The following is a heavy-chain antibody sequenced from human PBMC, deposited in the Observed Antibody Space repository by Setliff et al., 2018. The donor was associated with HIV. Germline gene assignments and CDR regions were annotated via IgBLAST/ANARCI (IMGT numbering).Heavy chain of an antibody. J-gene: IGHJ4*02. CDR3: ARGGGGYNFWSGYPSSDY. Sequence: GASVKVSCKASGYNFTDYDINWVRQATGQGLEWMGWMNPNNGNTGYAEKFQGRVTMTRDTSISTAYMELSSLRSDDTAVYYCARGGGGYNFWSGYPSSDYWGQGTLVTVSS. CDR1: GYNFTDYD. V-gene: IGHV1-8*02. D-gene: IGHD3-3*01. CDR2: MNPNNGNT.